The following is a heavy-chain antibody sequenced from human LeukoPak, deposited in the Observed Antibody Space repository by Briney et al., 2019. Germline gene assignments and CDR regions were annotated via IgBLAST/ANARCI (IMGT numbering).Heavy chain of an antibody. CDR3: ARCTDHYYFDY. Sequence: GESLKISCKGSGYSFTTYWIGWVRQMPGKGLEWMGIIYPGDSDTRYSPSFQGQVTISADKSISTADLQWSSLKASDTAMYYCARCTDHYYFDYWGQGTLVTVSP. CDR1: GYSFTTYW. V-gene: IGHV5-51*01. J-gene: IGHJ4*02. CDR2: IYPGDSDT.